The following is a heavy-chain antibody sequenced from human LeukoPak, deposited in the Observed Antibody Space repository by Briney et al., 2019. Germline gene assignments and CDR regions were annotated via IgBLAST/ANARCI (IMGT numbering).Heavy chain of an antibody. V-gene: IGHV1-18*01. CDR1: GYTFTSYG. Sequence: ASVKVSCKASGYTFTSYGISWVRQAPGQGLEWMGWISAYNGNTNYAQKLQGRVTMTTDTSTSTAYMELRSLRSDDTAVYYCASSYYYGSGESDAFDIWGQGTMVTVSS. CDR2: ISAYNGNT. D-gene: IGHD3-10*01. CDR3: ASSYYYGSGESDAFDI. J-gene: IGHJ3*02.